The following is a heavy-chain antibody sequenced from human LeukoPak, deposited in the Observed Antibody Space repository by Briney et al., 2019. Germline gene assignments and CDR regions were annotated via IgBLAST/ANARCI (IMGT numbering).Heavy chain of an antibody. CDR3: ARDADSSGWNPFDY. Sequence: GGSLRLSCAASGFTFSSYSMNWVRQAPGKGLEWVSYISSSSSTIYYADSVKGRFTISRDNAKNSLYLQMNSLRAEDTAVYYCARDADSSGWNPFDYWGQGTLVTVSS. D-gene: IGHD6-19*01. V-gene: IGHV3-48*04. CDR1: GFTFSSYS. CDR2: ISSSSSTI. J-gene: IGHJ4*02.